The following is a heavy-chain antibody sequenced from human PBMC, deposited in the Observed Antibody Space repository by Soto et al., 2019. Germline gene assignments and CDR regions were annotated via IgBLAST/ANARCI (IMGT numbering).Heavy chain of an antibody. CDR2: ISWDGGST. D-gene: IGHD2-15*01. Sequence: GGSLRLSCAASGFTFDDYTMHWVRQAPGKGLEWVSLISWDGGSTYYADSVKGRFTISRDNSKNSLYLQMNSLRTEDTALYYCAKDLDCSGGSCYSPWFDPWGQGTLVTVSS. J-gene: IGHJ5*02. V-gene: IGHV3-43*01. CDR3: AKDLDCSGGSCYSPWFDP. CDR1: GFTFDDYT.